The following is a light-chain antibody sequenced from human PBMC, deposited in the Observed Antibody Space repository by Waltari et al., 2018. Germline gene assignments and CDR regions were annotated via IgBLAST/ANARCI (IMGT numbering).Light chain of an antibody. J-gene: IGKJ5*01. Sequence: IVMTQSPATLSVSPGERATLSCRASQSVSSNVAWYQQKPGQAPRLLIYGASIRATGIPARFSGSGSGTEFTLTISILQSEDFAVYYCQQYNNWPITFGQGTRLEIK. CDR3: QQYNNWPIT. V-gene: IGKV3D-15*03. CDR2: GAS. CDR1: QSVSSN.